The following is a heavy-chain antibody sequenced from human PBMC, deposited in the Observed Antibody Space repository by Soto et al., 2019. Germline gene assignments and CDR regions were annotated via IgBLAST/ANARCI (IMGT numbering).Heavy chain of an antibody. CDR3: ARLYGSGSFGY. J-gene: IGHJ4*02. V-gene: IGHV1-18*01. CDR2: ISAYNDNT. Sequence: AAVKVSCKASGYTFTSYGISWVRQAPGQGLEWMGWISAYNDNTNYAQKFQDRVTMTTDTSTTTAYMELRSLRSDDTAVYYCARLYGSGSFGYSGQGTHVTVSS. CDR1: GYTFTSYG. D-gene: IGHD3-10*01.